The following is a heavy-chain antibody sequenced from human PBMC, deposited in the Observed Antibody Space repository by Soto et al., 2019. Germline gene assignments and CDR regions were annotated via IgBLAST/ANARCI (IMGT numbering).Heavy chain of an antibody. D-gene: IGHD3-10*01. CDR3: ARGVVLLWFGELPLFDY. J-gene: IGHJ4*02. V-gene: IGHV4-61*01. CDR1: GGSVSSGSYY. Sequence: QVQLQESGPGLVKPSETLSLTCTVSGGSVSSGSYYWSWIRQPPGKGLEWIGYIYYSGGTNYNPSLRSRVTISVDTSKNQFSLKLSSVTAADTAVYYCARGVVLLWFGELPLFDYWGQGTLVTVSS. CDR2: IYYSGGT.